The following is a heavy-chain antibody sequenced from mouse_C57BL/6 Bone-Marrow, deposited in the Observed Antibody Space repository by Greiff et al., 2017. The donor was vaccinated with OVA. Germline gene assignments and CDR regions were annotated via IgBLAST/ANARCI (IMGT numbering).Heavy chain of an antibody. CDR3: DRVVVYYYGRGTFAY. J-gene: IGHJ3*01. V-gene: IGHV14-3*01. D-gene: IGHD1-1*01. Sequence: EVQRVESVAELVRPGASVKLSCTASGFNIKNTYMHWVKQRPEQGLEWIGRIDPANGNTKYAPKFQGKATITADTSSNTAYLQLSSLTSEDTAIYYCDRVVVYYYGRGTFAYWGQGTLVTVSS. CDR1: GFNIKNTY. CDR2: IDPANGNT.